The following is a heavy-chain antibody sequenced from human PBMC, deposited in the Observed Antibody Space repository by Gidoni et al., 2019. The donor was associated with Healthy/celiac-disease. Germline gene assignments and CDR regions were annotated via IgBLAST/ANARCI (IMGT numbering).Heavy chain of an antibody. V-gene: IGHV4-39*01. CDR2: IYYSGST. J-gene: IGHJ3*02. CDR3: ARLGIPEYSSSGGAFDI. D-gene: IGHD6-6*01. Sequence: QLQLQESGPGLVKPSEPLSLTCTVSGSSLSSTSYYWGWIRQPPGKGLEWIGSIYYSGSTYYNPSLKSRVTISVDTSKNQFSLKMSSVTAADTAVYYCARLGIPEYSSSGGAFDIWGQGTMVTVSS. CDR1: GSSLSSTSYY.